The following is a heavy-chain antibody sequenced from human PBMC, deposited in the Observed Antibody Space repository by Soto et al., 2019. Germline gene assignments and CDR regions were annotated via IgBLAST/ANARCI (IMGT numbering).Heavy chain of an antibody. CDR2: INTVNGNT. CDR3: ARSSGTSYIWFDP. J-gene: IGHJ5*02. D-gene: IGHD1-26*01. V-gene: IGHV1-3*04. Sequence: ASVKVSCKASGYTFTSYAIHWVRQAPGQRLEWMGWINTVNGNTKYSQRFQGRVTITRDTSTNTAYMEVRSLRSDDTAVYYCARSSGTSYIWFDPWGQGTLVTVSS. CDR1: GYTFTSYA.